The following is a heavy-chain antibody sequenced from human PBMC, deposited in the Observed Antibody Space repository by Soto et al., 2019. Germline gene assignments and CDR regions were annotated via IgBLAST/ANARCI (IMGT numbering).Heavy chain of an antibody. CDR1: GGSFSGYY. CDR3: ARAYRINGWSDYFFDY. Sequence: PSETLSLTCAVYGGSFSGYYWSWIRQPPGKGLEWIGEINHSGSTNYNPSLKSRLTISLDSSKNQFSLRLNSVTAADTAVYFCARAYRINGWSDYFFDYWGQGTLVTVSS. CDR2: INHSGST. J-gene: IGHJ4*02. D-gene: IGHD6-19*01. V-gene: IGHV4-34*01.